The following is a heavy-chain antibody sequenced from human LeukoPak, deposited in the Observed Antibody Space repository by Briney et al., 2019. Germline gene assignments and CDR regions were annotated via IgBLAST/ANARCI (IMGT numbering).Heavy chain of an antibody. CDR2: ISAYNGGT. J-gene: IGHJ4*02. CDR3: ARDLWDY. Sequence: ASVKVSCKASGYTFTNYGISWVRQAPGQGLELVGWISAYNGGTNYAQKFQGRVTLTTDTSTTTAYMELRSLRSEDTAVYYCARDLWDYWGQGTLVTVSS. CDR1: GYTFTNYG. D-gene: IGHD3-16*01. V-gene: IGHV1-18*01.